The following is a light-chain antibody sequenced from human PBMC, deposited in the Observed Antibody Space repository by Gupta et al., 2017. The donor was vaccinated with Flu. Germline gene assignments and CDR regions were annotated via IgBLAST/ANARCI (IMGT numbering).Light chain of an antibody. Sequence: DVVISQSPLSLPVTLGQPASSSCRSSQSLVSSDGNTYVKWFQQRPGQSTRRLIDKVSNWDSGVQDRSSGRGSSTDCTMKSSRVEAEDVGVYCRMQGTQWPPTFGRGTKVEIK. CDR1: QSLVSSDGNTY. V-gene: IGKV2D-30*01. CDR3: MQGTQWPPT. J-gene: IGKJ4*01. CDR2: KVS.